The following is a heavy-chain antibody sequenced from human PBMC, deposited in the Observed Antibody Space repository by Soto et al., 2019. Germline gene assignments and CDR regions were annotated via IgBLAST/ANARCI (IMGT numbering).Heavy chain of an antibody. D-gene: IGHD4-17*01. CDR1: GGTFSSYA. CDR2: IIPIFGTA. CDR3: ATFSLRRSTVATFDY. J-gene: IGHJ4*02. Sequence: QVQLVQSGAEVKKPGSSVKVSCKASGGTFSSYAISWVRQAPGQGLEWMGGIIPIFGTANYAKKFQGRVTITADESTSTAYMELSSLRSEDTAVYYCATFSLRRSTVATFDYWGQGTLVTVSS. V-gene: IGHV1-69*01.